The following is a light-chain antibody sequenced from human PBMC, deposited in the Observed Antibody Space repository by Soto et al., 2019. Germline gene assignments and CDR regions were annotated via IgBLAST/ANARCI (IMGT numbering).Light chain of an antibody. CDR3: QQYGTPRFT. Sequence: IVLTQSPGTLSLSPGERATLSCGASQSVTNNFLAWYQQKPGQAPRLLIYGASNRATGVPDRFSGSGSGTDFTLVISRLEPGDFAVYYCQQYGTPRFTFGAGTKVDIK. V-gene: IGKV3-20*01. CDR1: QSVTNNF. CDR2: GAS. J-gene: IGKJ3*01.